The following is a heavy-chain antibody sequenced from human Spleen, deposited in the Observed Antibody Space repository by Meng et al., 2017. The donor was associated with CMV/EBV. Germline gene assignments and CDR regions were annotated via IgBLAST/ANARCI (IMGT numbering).Heavy chain of an antibody. CDR1: GFTFSSYG. Sequence: GESLKISCAASGFTFSSYGMHWVRQAPGKGLVWVSRINSDGSSTSYADSVKGRFTISRDNAKNTLYLQMNSLRAEDTAVYYCARDYFGRYYWGQGTLVTVSS. V-gene: IGHV3-74*01. D-gene: IGHD3-10*01. CDR3: ARDYFGRYY. CDR2: INSDGSST. J-gene: IGHJ4*02.